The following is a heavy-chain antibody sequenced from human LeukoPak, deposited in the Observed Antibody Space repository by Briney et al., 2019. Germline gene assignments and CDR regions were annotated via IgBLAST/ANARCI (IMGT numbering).Heavy chain of an antibody. D-gene: IGHD7-27*01. V-gene: IGHV3-23*01. J-gene: IGHJ4*02. CDR2: ISGSGGST. CDR3: AKVGDTGDISV. CDR1: GFIFGDYG. Sequence: GGSLRLSCTASGFIFGDYGMSWVRQAPGKGLEWVSAISGSGGSTYYADSVKGRFTISRDNSKNTLYLQMNSLRAEDTAVYYCAKVGDTGDISVWGQGTLVTVSS.